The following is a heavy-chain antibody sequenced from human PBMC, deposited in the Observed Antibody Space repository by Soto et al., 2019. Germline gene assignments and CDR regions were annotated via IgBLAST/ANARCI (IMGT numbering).Heavy chain of an antibody. CDR1: GHSFTKYG. V-gene: IGHV1-3*01. D-gene: IGHD2-2*01. CDR2: INPGNGDT. Sequence: ASVKVSCKTSGHSFTKYGLHCVRQAPGQRLEWMGWINPGNGDTKYSQKFQGRVTITRDTSATTAYTELSSLRSEDSAVFYCARTDCSSTSCYNSYYYGMDVWGQGTTVTASS. J-gene: IGHJ6*02. CDR3: ARTDCSSTSCYNSYYYGMDV.